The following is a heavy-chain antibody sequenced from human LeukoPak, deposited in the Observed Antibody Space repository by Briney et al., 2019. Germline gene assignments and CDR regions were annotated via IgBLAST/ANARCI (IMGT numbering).Heavy chain of an antibody. Sequence: VASVKVSCKASGYTFTSYYIHWVRQAPGQGLEWMGIINPSSGKTNYAQKFQGRVTMNRDMSTSTIYMELTSLRSDDTAFYYCARDLRTITVAGIGVFDIWGQGTIVSVSS. D-gene: IGHD6-19*01. V-gene: IGHV1-46*01. J-gene: IGHJ3*02. CDR3: ARDLRTITVAGIGVFDI. CDR2: INPSSGKT. CDR1: GYTFTSYY.